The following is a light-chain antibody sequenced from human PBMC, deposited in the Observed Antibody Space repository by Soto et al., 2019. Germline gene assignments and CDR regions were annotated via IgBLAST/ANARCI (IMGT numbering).Light chain of an antibody. J-gene: IGKJ1*01. CDR2: AAS. Sequence: DIQMTQSPSSLSASVGDRVTITCRASQSISTYLNWYQQKAGLAPKLLIYAASSLQSGVPSRFSGSGSGTDFTLTISSLQPEDFATYYCQQTYSTPPTFGQGTQVDI. V-gene: IGKV1-39*01. CDR3: QQTYSTPPT. CDR1: QSISTY.